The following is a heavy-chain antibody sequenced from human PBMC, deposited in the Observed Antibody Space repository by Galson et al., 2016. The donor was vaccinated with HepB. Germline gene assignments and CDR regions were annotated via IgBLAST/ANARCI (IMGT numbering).Heavy chain of an antibody. CDR3: VSGEVGGK. CDR2: ISYDGTKK. V-gene: IGHV3-30*03. CDR1: GFTFSRYG. J-gene: IGHJ4*02. Sequence: SLRLSCAASGFTFSRYGFHWVRQAPGKGLEWVALISYDGTKKNYADSVKGRFTISRDNSKKTLYLQMNSLRAEDTAAYHCVSGEVGGKWGQGTLVTVSS. D-gene: IGHD1-26*01.